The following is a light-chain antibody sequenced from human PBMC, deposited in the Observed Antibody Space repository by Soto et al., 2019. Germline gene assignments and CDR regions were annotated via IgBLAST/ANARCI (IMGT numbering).Light chain of an antibody. CDR2: SAS. CDR1: QGIGVR. CDR3: LQVYSFPRT. J-gene: IGKJ1*01. V-gene: IGKV1-12*01. Sequence: IQITQSPSSLSASIGDRVTITCRASQGIGVRLAWFQQKPGKAPQYLIQSASTLASGVPSRFSGSGSGTDFILTINTLQPEDVATYYCLQVYSFPRTFGQGTKVDVK.